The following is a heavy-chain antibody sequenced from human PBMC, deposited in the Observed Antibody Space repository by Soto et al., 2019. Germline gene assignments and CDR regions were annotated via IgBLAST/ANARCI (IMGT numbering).Heavy chain of an antibody. D-gene: IGHD3-10*01. CDR3: ARVQVLPNPAADF. CDR1: GYTFTTNG. Sequence: GASVKVSCKVSGYTFTTNGIIWVRQAPGQHLEWLGWISARNGDTKYAQGFQGRVTLTTDTSTTTAYMELMNLRSDDTAVYFCARVQVLPNPAADFWGQGTLVTVSS. V-gene: IGHV1-18*04. J-gene: IGHJ4*02. CDR2: ISARNGDT.